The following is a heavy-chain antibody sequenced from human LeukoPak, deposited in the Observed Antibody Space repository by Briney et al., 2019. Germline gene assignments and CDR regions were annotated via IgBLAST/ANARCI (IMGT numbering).Heavy chain of an antibody. J-gene: IGHJ5*02. CDR2: ISAYNGNI. CDR1: RYTFTSYG. D-gene: IGHD6-13*01. Sequence: ASVKVSCKASRYTFTSYGISWVRQAPGQGLEWMGWISAYNGNINYVQKFQGRVTMTRDTSTSTVYMELSSLRSEDTAVYYCARGGEAAADVMDWFDPWGQGTLVTVSS. V-gene: IGHV1-18*01. CDR3: ARGGEAAADVMDWFDP.